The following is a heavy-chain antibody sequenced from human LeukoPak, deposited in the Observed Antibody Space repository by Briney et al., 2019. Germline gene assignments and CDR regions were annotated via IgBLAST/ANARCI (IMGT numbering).Heavy chain of an antibody. J-gene: IGHJ3*01. CDR1: GFTFSNYA. V-gene: IGHV3-23*01. Sequence: PGGSLRLSCAASGFTFSNYAMTWVRQAPGKGLEWVSGINNRGDYTYYADSVKGRFTISSDNSKNTLFLQMNSLRAEDTAVYYCAKGPLGADGGGDPLDLWGQGTMVTVSS. CDR2: INNRGDYT. CDR3: AKGPLGADGGGDPLDL. D-gene: IGHD7-27*01.